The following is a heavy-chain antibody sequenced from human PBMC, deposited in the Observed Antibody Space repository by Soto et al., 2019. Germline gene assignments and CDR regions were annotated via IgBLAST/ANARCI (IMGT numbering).Heavy chain of an antibody. D-gene: IGHD2-15*01. V-gene: IGHV3-23*01. J-gene: IGHJ6*03. CDR3: GKDASIRSYYMDV. Sequence: GGSLRLSCTASRFTFSSYAMSWVRQAPGKGLEWVSVISGSGGYTYYADSVKGRFTISRDNSKNTLYLQMNSLRAEDTAVYYCGKDASIRSYYMDVWGKGITVTVAS. CDR2: ISGSGGYT. CDR1: RFTFSSYA.